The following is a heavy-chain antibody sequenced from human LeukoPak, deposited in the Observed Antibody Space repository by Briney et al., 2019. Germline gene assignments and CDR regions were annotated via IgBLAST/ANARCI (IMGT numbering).Heavy chain of an antibody. V-gene: IGHV1-69*06. Sequence: SVKVSCKASGYTFTSYYMHWVRQAPGQGLEWMGGIIPIFGTANYAQKFQGRVTITADKSTTTAYMELSSLRSEDTAVYYCARSSIIAAAGPYYFDYWGQGTLVTVSS. D-gene: IGHD6-13*01. CDR2: IIPIFGTA. CDR3: ARSSIIAAAGPYYFDY. J-gene: IGHJ4*02. CDR1: GYTFTSYY.